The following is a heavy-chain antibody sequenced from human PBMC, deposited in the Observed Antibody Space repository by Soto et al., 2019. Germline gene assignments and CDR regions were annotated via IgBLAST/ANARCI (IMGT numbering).Heavy chain of an antibody. J-gene: IGHJ6*03. D-gene: IGHD2-8*02. CDR1: GGSISSYY. V-gene: IGHV4-59*01. CDR2: IYYSGST. CDR3: ARGTGRRVYGYYYMDV. Sequence: QVQLQESGPGLVKPSETLSLTCTVSGGSISSYYWSWIRQPPGKGLEWIGYIYYSGSTNYNPSLTSRLTISVDTSKNPFPLKRSSVTASDTAMYYCARGTGRRVYGYYYMDVWCKGTTVTVSS.